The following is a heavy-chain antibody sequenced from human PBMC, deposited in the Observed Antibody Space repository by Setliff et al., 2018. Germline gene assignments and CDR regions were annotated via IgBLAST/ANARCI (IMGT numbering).Heavy chain of an antibody. CDR1: GYSIITGYY. CDR3: ARTGTYRYFDY. D-gene: IGHD1-1*01. J-gene: IGHJ4*02. Sequence: SETLSLTCSVSGYSIITGYYWAWIRRLPGRGLEWIGSLHRVGTFFYNPPLVSRATLSLDTAQNQFSLRLTSVTAADTAVYYCARTGTYRYFDYWGQGALVTVSS. CDR2: LHRVGTF. V-gene: IGHV4-38-2*02.